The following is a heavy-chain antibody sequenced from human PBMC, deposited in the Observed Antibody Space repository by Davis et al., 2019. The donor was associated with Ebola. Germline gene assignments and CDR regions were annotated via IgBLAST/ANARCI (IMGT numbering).Heavy chain of an antibody. D-gene: IGHD3-10*01. CDR2: INHSGST. V-gene: IGHV4-34*01. Sequence: MPSETLSLTCAVYGGSFSGYYWSWIRQPPGKGLEWIGEINHSGSTNYNPSLKSRVTISVDTSKNQFSLKLSSVTAADTAVYYCARGPRMYYYGSGSFDYWGQGTLVTVSS. CDR3: ARGPRMYYYGSGSFDY. CDR1: GGSFSGYY. J-gene: IGHJ4*02.